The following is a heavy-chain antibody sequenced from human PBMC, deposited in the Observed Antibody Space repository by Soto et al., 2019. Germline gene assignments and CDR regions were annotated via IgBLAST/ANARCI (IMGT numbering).Heavy chain of an antibody. CDR2: IWFDGNTK. CDR1: GFPFSDYD. J-gene: IGHJ4*02. Sequence: GSLRLSCAASGFPFSDYDIHWVRQAPVKGLEWVAVIWFDGNTKHYADSVKGRFTISRDNSQNSVFLQMSTLRVADTAVYYCARQIGTRGGSYFDSWGQGTLVTVSS. CDR3: ARQIGTRGGSYFDS. D-gene: IGHD1-1*01. V-gene: IGHV3-33*01.